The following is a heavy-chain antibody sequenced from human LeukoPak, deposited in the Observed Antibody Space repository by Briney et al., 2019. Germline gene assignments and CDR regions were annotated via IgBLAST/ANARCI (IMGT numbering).Heavy chain of an antibody. CDR2: IWHDGSNK. V-gene: IGHV3-33*01. Sequence: TGGSLRLSCAASGFTFSHYGIHWVRQAPGKGLEWVAVIWHDGSNKFHADSLKGRFTISRDNSKNTLYLQMNSLRDEDTAVYYCARNNVGKYYFDYWGQGTLVTVSS. CDR1: GFTFSHYG. J-gene: IGHJ4*02. CDR3: ARNNVGKYYFDY. D-gene: IGHD1/OR15-1a*01.